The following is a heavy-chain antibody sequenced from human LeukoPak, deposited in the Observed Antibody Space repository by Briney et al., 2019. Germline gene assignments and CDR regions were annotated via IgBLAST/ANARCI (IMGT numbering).Heavy chain of an antibody. CDR1: GFTFSSYS. J-gene: IGHJ6*02. CDR2: ISSSSSYI. V-gene: IGHV3-21*01. D-gene: IGHD3-3*01. Sequence: PGGSLRLSCAASGFTFSSYSMNWVRQAPGKGLEWVSSISSSSSYIYYADSVKGRFTISRDNAKNSLYLQMNSLRAEDTAVYYCARDVALSYYDFWSGYPYYGMDVWGQGTTVTVSS. CDR3: ARDVALSYYDFWSGYPYYGMDV.